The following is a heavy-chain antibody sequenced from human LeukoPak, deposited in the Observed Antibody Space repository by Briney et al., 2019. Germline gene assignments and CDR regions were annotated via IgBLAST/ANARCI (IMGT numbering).Heavy chain of an antibody. J-gene: IGHJ4*02. Sequence: GGSLRLSCATSGFAYSSYAMNWVRQAPGKGLEWVSGISGSGGSTYHADSVKGRFTISRDSSKNTVYLQMNSLRDEDTAVYYCAKGEGTKGHYYFDSWGQGTLVTVSS. V-gene: IGHV3-23*01. CDR3: AKGEGTKGHYYFDS. CDR2: ISGSGGST. D-gene: IGHD2-8*01. CDR1: GFAYSSYA.